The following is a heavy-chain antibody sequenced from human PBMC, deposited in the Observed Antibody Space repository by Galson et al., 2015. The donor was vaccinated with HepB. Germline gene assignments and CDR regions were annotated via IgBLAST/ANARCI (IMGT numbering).Heavy chain of an antibody. D-gene: IGHD2-8*01. CDR3: AGIVLMVYAIGSLAKIDY. Sequence: SLRLSCAASGFTFSSYWMSWVRQAPGKGLEWVANIKQDGSEKYYVDSVKGRFTISRDNAKNSLYLQMNSLRAEDTALYYLAGIVLMVYAIGSLAKIDYWGQGTLVTVSS. J-gene: IGHJ4*02. CDR1: GFTFSSYW. CDR2: IKQDGSEK. V-gene: IGHV3-7*03.